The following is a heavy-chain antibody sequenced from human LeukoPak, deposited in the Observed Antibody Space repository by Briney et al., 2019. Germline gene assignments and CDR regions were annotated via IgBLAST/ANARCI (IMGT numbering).Heavy chain of an antibody. D-gene: IGHD5-12*01. CDR2: ITGSDDAT. CDR1: GFTFSSAA. Sequence: GSLRLSCAASGFTFSSAAMTWVRQAPGKGLEWVLTITGSDDATYYADSVKGRFTISRDFSRNTVGLQMNSLRTEDTAIYYCAKGPQLYSGYHPDYWGQGTLVTVSS. V-gene: IGHV3-23*01. CDR3: AKGPQLYSGYHPDY. J-gene: IGHJ4*02.